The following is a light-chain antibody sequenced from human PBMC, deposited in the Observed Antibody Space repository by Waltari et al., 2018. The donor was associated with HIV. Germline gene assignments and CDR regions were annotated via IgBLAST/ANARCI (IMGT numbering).Light chain of an antibody. CDR1: KLGDKY. CDR3: YSTDSSGFGV. V-gene: IGLV3-1*01. Sequence: SYELTQPPSVSVSPGQTASITCSGDKLGDKYACWYQQKPGQSPVLVIYQDSKRPSGIPERFSGSNSGNTATLTISGAQVEDEGDYHCYSTDSSGFGVFGGGTKLTVL. CDR2: QDS. J-gene: IGLJ2*01.